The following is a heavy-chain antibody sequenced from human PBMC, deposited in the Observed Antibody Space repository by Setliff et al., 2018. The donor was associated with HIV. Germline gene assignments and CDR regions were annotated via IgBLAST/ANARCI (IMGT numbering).Heavy chain of an antibody. J-gene: IGHJ3*02. V-gene: IGHV1-2*02. CDR3: AREELRGTKVFDI. CDR2: INSNSGGT. D-gene: IGHD3-10*01. Sequence: AASVKVSCKASGYTFTGYFIHGVRQAPGQGLEYMGWINSNSGGTNYAQKFQGRVTMTRDTSVSSAYMELSRVRSDDTAVYYCAREELRGTKVFDIWGQGTMVTVSS. CDR1: GYTFTGYF.